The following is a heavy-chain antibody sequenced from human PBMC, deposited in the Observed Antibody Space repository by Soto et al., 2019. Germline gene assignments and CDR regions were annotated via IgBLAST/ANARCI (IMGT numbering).Heavy chain of an antibody. CDR3: ARDPPDVPLIAAAGLDAFDI. J-gene: IGHJ3*02. D-gene: IGHD6-13*01. V-gene: IGHV3-21*01. CDR2: ISSSSSYI. CDR1: GFTFSSYS. Sequence: GGSLRLSCAASGFTFSSYSMNWVRQAPGKGLEWVSSISSSSSYIYYADSVKGRFTISRDNAKNSLYLQMNSLRAEDTAVYYCARDPPDVPLIAAAGLDAFDIWGQGTMVTVSS.